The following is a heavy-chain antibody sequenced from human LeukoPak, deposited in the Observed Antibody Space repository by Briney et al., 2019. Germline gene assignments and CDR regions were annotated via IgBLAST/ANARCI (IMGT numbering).Heavy chain of an antibody. CDR3: ARDRRLSYFDY. J-gene: IGHJ4*02. CDR2: IWYDGSNK. CDR1: GLTFSSYG. D-gene: IGHD6-25*01. Sequence: GGSLRLSCAASGLTFSSYGMHWVRQAPGKGLEWVAVIWYDGSNKYYADSVKGRCTISRDNSKNTLYLQMNSLRDEDTAVYYCARDRRLSYFDYWGQGTLVTVSS. V-gene: IGHV3-33*01.